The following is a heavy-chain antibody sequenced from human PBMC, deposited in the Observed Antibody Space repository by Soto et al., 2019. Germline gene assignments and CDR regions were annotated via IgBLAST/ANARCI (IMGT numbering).Heavy chain of an antibody. Sequence: QVQLVQSGAEVKKPGASVKVSCKASGYTFTSYDINWVRQATGQGLESMGWMNPNSGNTAYAQKFQGRVTMTRKTSISTAYMELSSLRSEDTAVYYCARGNEYGGNFDSWGQGTLVTVSS. V-gene: IGHV1-8*01. CDR3: ARGNEYGGNFDS. D-gene: IGHD2-15*01. J-gene: IGHJ4*02. CDR2: MNPNSGNT. CDR1: GYTFTSYD.